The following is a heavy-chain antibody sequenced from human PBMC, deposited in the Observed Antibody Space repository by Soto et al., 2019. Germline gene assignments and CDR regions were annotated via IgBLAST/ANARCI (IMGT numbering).Heavy chain of an antibody. V-gene: IGHV3-23*01. D-gene: IGHD6-19*01. CDR1: GFTFSSYA. Sequence: GGSLRLSCAASGFTFSSYAMSWVRQAPGKGLEWVSAISGSGGSTYYADSVKGRFTISRDNSKNTLYRQMNSLRAEDTAVYYCAKFSTVAGIAEYFQHWGQGTLVTVSS. J-gene: IGHJ1*01. CDR2: ISGSGGST. CDR3: AKFSTVAGIAEYFQH.